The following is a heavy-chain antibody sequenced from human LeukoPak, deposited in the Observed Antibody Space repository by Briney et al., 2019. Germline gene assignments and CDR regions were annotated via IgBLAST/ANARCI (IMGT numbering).Heavy chain of an antibody. CDR3: AREGADNWNPIDY. CDR2: INPNSGGT. CDR1: GYTFTGYY. V-gene: IGHV1-2*06. D-gene: IGHD1-20*01. J-gene: IGHJ4*02. Sequence: ASVKVPCKASGYTFTGYYIHWVRQAPGQGLEWMGRINPNSGGTNYAQKFQGRVTMTRDTSISTAYMELSRLRSDDTAVYYCAREGADNWNPIDYWGQGTLVTVSS.